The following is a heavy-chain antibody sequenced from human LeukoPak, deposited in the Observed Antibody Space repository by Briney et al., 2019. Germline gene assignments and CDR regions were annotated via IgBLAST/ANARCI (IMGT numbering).Heavy chain of an antibody. V-gene: IGHV6-1*01. D-gene: IGHD3-10*01. Sequence: SQTLSLTCAISGDSVSRNSVAWNWIRQSPSRGLEWLGRTYYRSKWYKEYAASVRSRITISPDTSKNQFSLQLNSVTPEDTAVYYCARVDYFGSGSYRFDPWGQGTLVAVSS. CDR1: GDSVSRNSVA. J-gene: IGHJ5*02. CDR3: ARVDYFGSGSYRFDP. CDR2: TYYRSKWYK.